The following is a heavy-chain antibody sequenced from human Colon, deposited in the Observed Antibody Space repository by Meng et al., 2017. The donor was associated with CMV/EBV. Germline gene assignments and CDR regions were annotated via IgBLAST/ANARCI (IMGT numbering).Heavy chain of an antibody. CDR2: ISPYNGDT. J-gene: IGHJ4*02. CDR3: ARELARGGY. V-gene: IGHV1-18*01. Sequence: QCQRVQSGAEVKKPGASVKVSCKTSGYTFTNFGISWVRQAPGQGLEWMAYISPYNGDTNYAQRFQGRVALTTDTSTSTVYMELGSLTSDDTAMYYCARELARGGYWGQGTLVTVSS. CDR1: GYTFTNFG.